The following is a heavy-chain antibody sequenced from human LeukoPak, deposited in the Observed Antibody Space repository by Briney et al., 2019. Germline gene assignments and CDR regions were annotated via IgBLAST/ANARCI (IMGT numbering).Heavy chain of an antibody. V-gene: IGHV3-64D*06. Sequence: AGGSLRLYCSVSGFTFSTYVMHWVRQAPGKGLEYVSAISSNGDNTYYADSVKGRFTISRDNSKNTLYLQMSSLRADDTAVYYCVSGTGYWGQGTLVTVSS. CDR1: GFTFSTYV. CDR3: VSGTGY. CDR2: ISSNGDNT. J-gene: IGHJ4*02.